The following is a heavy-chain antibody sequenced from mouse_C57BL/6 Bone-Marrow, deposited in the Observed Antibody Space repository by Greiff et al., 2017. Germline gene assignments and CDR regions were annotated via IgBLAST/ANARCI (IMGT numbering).Heavy chain of an antibody. CDR2: ISSGGSYT. CDR1: GFTFSSYG. Sequence: DVMLVESGGDLVKPGGSLKLSCAASGFTFSSYGMSWVRQTPDKRLEWVATISSGGSYTYYPDSVKGRFTISRDNAKNTLYLQMSSLKSEDTAMYYCARNYGILPWGQGTLVTVSA. J-gene: IGHJ3*01. V-gene: IGHV5-6*02. D-gene: IGHD1-1*01. CDR3: ARNYGILP.